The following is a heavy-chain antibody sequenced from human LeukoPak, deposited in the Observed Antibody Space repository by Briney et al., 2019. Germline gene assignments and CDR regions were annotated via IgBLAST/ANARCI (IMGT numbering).Heavy chain of an antibody. Sequence: ASVKVSCKASGGTFSRYAIRWVRQAPGQGLEWMGGIIPIFGTANYAQKFQGRVTITADESTSTAYMELSSLRSEDTAVYYCARGPQTPHYYGSCPTRAAEYFQHWGQGTLVTVSS. CDR2: IIPIFGTA. D-gene: IGHD3-10*01. CDR3: ARGPQTPHYYGSCPTRAAEYFQH. V-gene: IGHV1-69*01. J-gene: IGHJ1*01. CDR1: GGTFSRYA.